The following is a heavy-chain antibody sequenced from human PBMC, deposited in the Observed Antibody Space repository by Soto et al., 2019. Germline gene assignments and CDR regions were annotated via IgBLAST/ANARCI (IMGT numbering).Heavy chain of an antibody. CDR1: YG. J-gene: IGHJ4*02. CDR3: ASDLEYGSGSFCCYFDY. V-gene: IGHV3-48*02. Sequence: YGISWVRQAQRKGLEWVAYISSSGTTIDYADSVKGRFTISRDNVKNILFLEMNSLRDDDSAVYYCASDLEYGSGSFCCYFDYRGPGALVTVSS. D-gene: IGHD3-10*01. CDR2: ISSSGTTI.